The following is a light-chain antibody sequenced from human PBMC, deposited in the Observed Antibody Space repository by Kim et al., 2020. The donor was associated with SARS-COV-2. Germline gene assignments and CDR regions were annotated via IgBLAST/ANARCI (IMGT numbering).Light chain of an antibody. CDR2: KDS. CDR1: ALPKQY. J-gene: IGLJ3*02. V-gene: IGLV3-25*03. Sequence: SPGQTARITCSGDALPKQYAYWYQQKPGQAPVLVIYKDSERPLGIPERFSGSSSGTTVTLTISGVQAEDEADYYCQSADSSGTYGVFGGGTKLTVL. CDR3: QSADSSGTYGV.